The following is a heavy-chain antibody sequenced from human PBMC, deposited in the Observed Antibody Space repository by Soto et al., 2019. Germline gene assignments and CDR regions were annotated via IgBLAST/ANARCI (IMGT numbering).Heavy chain of an antibody. J-gene: IGHJ4*02. CDR1: GFTFSSYG. D-gene: IGHD4-17*01. CDR2: ISGSAGTT. CDR3: AKSTVATLAYFDH. Sequence: PGGSLRLSCAASGFTFSSYGMSWVRQAPGKGLEWVSVISGSAGTTYYADSVKGRFTISRDNSKNTLYLQMNSLRAEDTAVYYCAKSTVATLAYFDHWGQGTLVTVSS. V-gene: IGHV3-23*01.